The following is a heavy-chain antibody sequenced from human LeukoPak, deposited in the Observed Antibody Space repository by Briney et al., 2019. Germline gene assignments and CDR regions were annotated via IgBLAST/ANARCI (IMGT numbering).Heavy chain of an antibody. CDR3: ARDLTHRRNYDNSGYQIVPAF. D-gene: IGHD3-22*01. CDR1: GYTFTGYH. V-gene: IGHV1-2*02. J-gene: IGHJ4*02. CDR2: INPNTGDT. Sequence: ASVKVSCKASGYTFTGYHMHWVRQAPGQGLEWMGRINPNTGDTNFAQNFQGRVNMTRDTSITTAYMELSRLRSDDTAVYYCARDLTHRRNYDNSGYQIVPAFWGQGTLVTVSS.